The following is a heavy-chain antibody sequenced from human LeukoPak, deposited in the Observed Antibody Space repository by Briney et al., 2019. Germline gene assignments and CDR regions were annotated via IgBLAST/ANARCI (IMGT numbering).Heavy chain of an antibody. Sequence: PGGSLRLSCAASGFTFSSYSMNRVPQAPGKGLEWVSSISSSSSYIYYADSVKGRFTISRDNAKNSLYLQMNSLRAEDTAVYYCAGDYCSGGSCYSGFDPWGQGTLVTVSS. CDR3: AGDYCSGGSCYSGFDP. D-gene: IGHD2-15*01. CDR1: GFTFSSYS. V-gene: IGHV3-21*01. CDR2: ISSSSSYI. J-gene: IGHJ5*02.